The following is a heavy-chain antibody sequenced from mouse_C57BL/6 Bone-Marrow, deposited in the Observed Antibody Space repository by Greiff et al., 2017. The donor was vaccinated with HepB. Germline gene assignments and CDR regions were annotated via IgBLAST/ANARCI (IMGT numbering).Heavy chain of an antibody. CDR3: TRDPYYYGSSYSWYFDV. CDR1: GFTFSSYA. Sequence: EVNVVESGEGLVKPGGSLKLSCAASGFTFSSYAMSWVRQTPEKRLEWVAYISSGGDYIYYADTVKGRFTISRDNARNTLYLQMSSLTSEDTAMYYCTRDPYYYGSSYSWYFDVWGTGTTVTVSS. V-gene: IGHV5-9-1*02. D-gene: IGHD1-1*01. J-gene: IGHJ1*03. CDR2: ISSGGDYI.